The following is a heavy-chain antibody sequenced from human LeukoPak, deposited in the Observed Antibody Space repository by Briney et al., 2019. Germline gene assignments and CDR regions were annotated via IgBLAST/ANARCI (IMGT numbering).Heavy chain of an antibody. CDR1: GGSISSYY. Sequence: SETLSLTCTVSGGSISSYYWSWIRQPPGKGLEWIGYIYYSGSTNYNPSLKSRVTISVDTSKNQFSLKLSSVTAADTAVYYCARCIAAAGPGSWWFDPWGQGTLVTVSS. CDR2: IYYSGST. J-gene: IGHJ5*02. CDR3: ARCIAAAGPGSWWFDP. V-gene: IGHV4-59*08. D-gene: IGHD6-13*01.